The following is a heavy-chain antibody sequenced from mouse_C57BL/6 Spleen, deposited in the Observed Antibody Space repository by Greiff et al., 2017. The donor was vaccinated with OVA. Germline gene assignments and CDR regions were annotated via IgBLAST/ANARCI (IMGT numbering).Heavy chain of an antibody. D-gene: IGHD1-1*01. Sequence: QVQLKESGAELVKPGASVKISCKASGYAFSSYWMNWVKQRPGKGLEWIGQIYPGDGDTNYNGKFKGKATLTADKSSSTAYMQLSSLTSEDSAVYFCARCAVVAKGYFDYWGQGTTLTVSS. J-gene: IGHJ2*01. CDR3: ARCAVVAKGYFDY. CDR1: GYAFSSYW. V-gene: IGHV1-80*01. CDR2: IYPGDGDT.